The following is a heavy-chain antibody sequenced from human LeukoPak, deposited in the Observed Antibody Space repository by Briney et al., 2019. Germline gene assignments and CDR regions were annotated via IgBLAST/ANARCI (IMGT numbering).Heavy chain of an antibody. D-gene: IGHD3-22*01. J-gene: IGHJ4*02. Sequence: SETLSLTCAVSGGSISSGGYSWSWIRQPPGKGLEWIGYIYHSGSTYYNPSLKSRVTISVDRSKNQFSLKLSSVTAADTAVYYCARDPLHYYDSSGYPVSSLDWGQGTLVTVSS. CDR2: IYHSGST. CDR1: GGSISSGGYS. CDR3: ARDPLHYYDSSGYPVSSLD. V-gene: IGHV4-30-2*01.